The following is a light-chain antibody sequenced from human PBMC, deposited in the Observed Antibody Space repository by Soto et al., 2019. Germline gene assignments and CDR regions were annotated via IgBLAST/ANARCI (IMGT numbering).Light chain of an antibody. J-gene: IGKJ2*01. CDR3: QQSYSIPFT. CDR1: QSISSY. Sequence: DIQMTQSPSSLSASVGDRVTITCRASQSISSYLNWYQQKPRKAPELLIYAASSLQSGVPSRFSGSGSGKDFTLTISSLQPEDFATYYCQQSYSIPFTFGQGTSLEIK. CDR2: AAS. V-gene: IGKV1-39*01.